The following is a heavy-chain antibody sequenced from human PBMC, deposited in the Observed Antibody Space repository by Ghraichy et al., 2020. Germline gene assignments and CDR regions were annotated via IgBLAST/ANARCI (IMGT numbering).Heavy chain of an antibody. V-gene: IGHV1-24*01. D-gene: IGHD2-21*01. J-gene: IGHJ2*01. Sequence: ASVKVSCKVSGYTLTELSMHWVRQAPGKGLEWMGGFDPEDGETIYAQKFQGRVTMTEDTSTDTAYMELSSLRSEDTAVYYCATGVPPGYCGGDCYRTPNHPYWYFDLWGRGTLVTVSS. CDR3: ATGVPPGYCGGDCYRTPNHPYWYFDL. CDR1: GYTLTELS. CDR2: FDPEDGET.